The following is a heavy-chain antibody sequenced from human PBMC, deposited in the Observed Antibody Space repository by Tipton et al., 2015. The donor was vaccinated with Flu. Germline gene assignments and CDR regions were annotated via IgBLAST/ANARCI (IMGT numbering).Heavy chain of an antibody. D-gene: IGHD3-3*01. CDR1: GFSFSNYC. CDR2: INPGDSDT. CDR3: ARARLDSEGFFLLDPFDV. V-gene: IGHV5-51*01. J-gene: IGHJ3*01. Sequence: QLVQSGAEVRKPGESLQISCRGSGFSFSNYCVVWVRQMAGRGLEWMGLINPGDSDTRYSPSFEGQVTISADKSIGAAYLQWSSLKTSDTAIYFCARARLDSEGFFLLDPFDVWGQGTVVTVSP.